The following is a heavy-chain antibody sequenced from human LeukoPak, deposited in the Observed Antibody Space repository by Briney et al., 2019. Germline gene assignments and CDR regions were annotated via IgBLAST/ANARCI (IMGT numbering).Heavy chain of an antibody. CDR1: GGSISSSSYY. V-gene: IGHV4-39*07. J-gene: IGHJ4*02. CDR2: IYYTGST. Sequence: SETLSLTCTVSGGSISSSSYYWGWIRQPPGKGLEWIGSIYYTGSTNYNPSLKSRVTMSVDTSKNQFSLNLKSVTPEDTAVYYCARNLIPEQLVLNFWGQGTLVTVSS. D-gene: IGHD6-13*01. CDR3: ARNLIPEQLVLNF.